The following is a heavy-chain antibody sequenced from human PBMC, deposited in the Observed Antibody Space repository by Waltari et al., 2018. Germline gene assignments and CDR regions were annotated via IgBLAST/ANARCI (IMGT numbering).Heavy chain of an antibody. CDR1: GYSFSSYG. CDR3: ARGSATLGD. J-gene: IGHJ4*02. D-gene: IGHD6-25*01. CDR2: ISTYNGDT. Sequence: QVQLVQSGTEVKKPGASVKVSCETSGYSFSSYGITWVRQAPGQGLEWMGWISTYNGDTDYAQKFQGRVTMTTDTSTSTAYMELRCLTSDDTALYYCARGSATLGDWGQGTLVTVSS. V-gene: IGHV1-18*01.